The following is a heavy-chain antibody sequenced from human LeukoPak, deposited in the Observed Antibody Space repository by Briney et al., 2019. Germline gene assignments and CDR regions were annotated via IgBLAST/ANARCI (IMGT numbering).Heavy chain of an antibody. Sequence: PSETLSLTCTVSGGSISSSSYYWGWIRQPPGKGLECIVSIYYSGSNYYNTLLKSGATISVETSKNQFTLKLSSVTAADTAVYYCVRHGYYYGSGSQWGFDYWGQGTLVTVSS. D-gene: IGHD3-10*01. CDR3: VRHGYYYGSGSQWGFDY. CDR2: IYYSGSN. V-gene: IGHV4-39*01. CDR1: GGSISSSSYY. J-gene: IGHJ4*02.